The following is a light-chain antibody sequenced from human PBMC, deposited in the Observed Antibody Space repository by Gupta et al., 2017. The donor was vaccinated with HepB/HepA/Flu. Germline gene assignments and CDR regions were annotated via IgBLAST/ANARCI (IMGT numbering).Light chain of an antibody. V-gene: IGKV1-17*01. J-gene: IGKJ1*01. CDR3: LQYNRYPRT. CDR1: QGIGND. CDR2: AAS. Sequence: DIQMTQSPSSLSASIGDRVTITCRASQGIGNDLGWCQQRPGEAPKRLIRAASILLSGVPPRFSGGGFGTEFTLTISSLQPEDFATYYCLQYNRYPRTFGQGTKVEIK.